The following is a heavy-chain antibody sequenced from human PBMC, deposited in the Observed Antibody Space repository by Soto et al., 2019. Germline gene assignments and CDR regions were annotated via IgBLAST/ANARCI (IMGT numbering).Heavy chain of an antibody. CDR3: ARHRGDIAVAGPRPDAFDI. J-gene: IGHJ3*02. D-gene: IGHD6-19*01. CDR2: IYYSGST. Sequence: SETLSLTCTVSGGSISSYYWSWIRQPPGKGLEWIGYIYYSGSTNYNPSLKSRVTISVDTSKNQFSLKLSSVTAADTAVYYCARHRGDIAVAGPRPDAFDIWGQGTMVTVSS. CDR1: GGSISSYY. V-gene: IGHV4-59*08.